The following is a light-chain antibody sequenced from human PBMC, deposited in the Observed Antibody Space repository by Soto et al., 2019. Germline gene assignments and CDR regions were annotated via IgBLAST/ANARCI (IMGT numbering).Light chain of an antibody. CDR3: QQAGSFPWT. CDR2: YAS. J-gene: IGKJ1*01. V-gene: IGKV1D-12*01. CDR1: QGINNL. Sequence: DIQMTQSPSSVSASVGDRVTITCRASQGINNLLAWYQQKPGKVPKLLIYYASNLQSGVPSRFSGTGFGTDFTLTISSLQPDDFATYYCQQAGSFPWTFGHGTRVEVK.